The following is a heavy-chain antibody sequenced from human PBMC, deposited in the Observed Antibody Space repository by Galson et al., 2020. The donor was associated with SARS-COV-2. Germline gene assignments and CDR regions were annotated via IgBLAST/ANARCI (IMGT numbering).Heavy chain of an antibody. CDR1: GGSFSGFY. CDR2: INHSGST. Sequence: ESLKISCAVYGGSFSGFYWSWIRQPPGKGLEWIGEINHSGSTNYNPSLKSRVTISVDTSKNQFSLKLSSVTAADTAVYYCARARVITIFGVVITRDAFHIWGQGAMVTVSS. J-gene: IGHJ3*02. CDR3: ARARVITIFGVVITRDAFHI. V-gene: IGHV4-34*01. D-gene: IGHD3-3*01.